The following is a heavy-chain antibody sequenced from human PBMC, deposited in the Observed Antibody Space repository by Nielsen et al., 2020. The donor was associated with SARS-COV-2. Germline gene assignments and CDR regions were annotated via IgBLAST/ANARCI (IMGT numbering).Heavy chain of an antibody. CDR1: EFTFNSYG. CDR2: ISYDGNNK. Sequence: GGSLRLSCAASEFTFNSYGMHWVRQAPGKGLEWVAVISYDGNNKYYADSVKGRFTISRDNSKNTLYLQMNRLRAEDTAVYYCAKDASSSWDDFYYMDVWGKGTTVTVPS. V-gene: IGHV3-30*18. CDR3: AKDASSSWDDFYYMDV. D-gene: IGHD6-13*01. J-gene: IGHJ6*03.